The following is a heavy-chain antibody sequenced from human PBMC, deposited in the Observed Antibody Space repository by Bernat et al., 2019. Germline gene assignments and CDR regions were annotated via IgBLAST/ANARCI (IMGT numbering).Heavy chain of an antibody. Sequence: QVQLVESGGGLVKPGGSLRLSCAASGFTFSYYYMSWIRQVPGKGLEWVSYISSSGSTIYYADSVKGRFTISRDNAKNSLYLQMNSLRAEDTAVYYCAGNLLYSSEAYYYGMDVWGRGTTVTVSS. V-gene: IGHV3-11*01. J-gene: IGHJ6*02. CDR2: ISSSGSTI. CDR1: GFTFSYYY. CDR3: AGNLLYSSEAYYYGMDV. D-gene: IGHD6-25*01.